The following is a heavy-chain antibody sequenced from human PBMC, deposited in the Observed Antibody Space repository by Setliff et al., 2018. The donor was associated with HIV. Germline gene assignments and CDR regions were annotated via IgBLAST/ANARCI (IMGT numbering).Heavy chain of an antibody. CDR2: ISAYNGNT. D-gene: IGHD2-8*01. CDR1: GYTLRRHG. CDR3: ARVNDILLGYWVGYFDY. J-gene: IGHJ4*02. Sequence: ASVKVSCKASGYTLRRHGISWGRQTPGQGLEWMGWISAYNGNTNYAQKFRGRVTLTTDTSTSTAYMELRSLRSDDTAVYYCARVNDILLGYWVGYFDYWCQGTLVTVSS. V-gene: IGHV1-18*01.